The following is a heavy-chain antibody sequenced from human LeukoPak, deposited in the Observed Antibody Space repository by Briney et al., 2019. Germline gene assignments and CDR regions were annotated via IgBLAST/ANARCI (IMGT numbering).Heavy chain of an antibody. Sequence: SETLSLTCAVYGGSFSGYYWSWIRQPPGKGLEWIGEINHSGSTNYNPSLKSRVPISVDTSKDQFSLKLSSVPAADTAVYYCARARGSRQLVQKRGYFDYWGQGTLVTVSS. D-gene: IGHD6-6*01. V-gene: IGHV4-34*01. CDR2: INHSGST. CDR3: ARARGSRQLVQKRGYFDY. CDR1: GGSFSGYY. J-gene: IGHJ4*02.